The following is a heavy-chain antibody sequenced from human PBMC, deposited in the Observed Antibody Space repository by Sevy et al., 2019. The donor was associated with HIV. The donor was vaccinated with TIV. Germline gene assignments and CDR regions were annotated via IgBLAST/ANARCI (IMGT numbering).Heavy chain of an antibody. J-gene: IGHJ4*02. Sequence: GGSLRLSCAASGFSFSSYWMHWVRQAPGKGLEWVANIKQDESEKYYAASGKGRFAISRENAKNSVYLQMNSLRPEDTAIYYCARGNSGSFDYWGQGTLVTVSS. V-gene: IGHV3-7*03. D-gene: IGHD3-22*01. CDR3: ARGNSGSFDY. CDR1: GFSFSSYW. CDR2: IKQDESEK.